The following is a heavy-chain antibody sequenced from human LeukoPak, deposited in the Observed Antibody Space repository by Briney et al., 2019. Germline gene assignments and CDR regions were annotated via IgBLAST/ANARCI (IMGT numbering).Heavy chain of an antibody. D-gene: IGHD6-19*01. Sequence: GGSLRLSCAASGFTFSNYAMRWVRQAPGKGLEWVSGTSGSGDSTYYADSVKGRFTISRDNSKNTLYLQMNSLRAEDTAVYFCARRSGVAVAGAFDYWGQGTLVTVSS. CDR2: TSGSGDST. CDR3: ARRSGVAVAGAFDY. V-gene: IGHV3-23*01. J-gene: IGHJ4*02. CDR1: GFTFSNYA.